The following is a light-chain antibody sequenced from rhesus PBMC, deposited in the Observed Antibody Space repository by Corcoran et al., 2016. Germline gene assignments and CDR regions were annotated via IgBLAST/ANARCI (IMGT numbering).Light chain of an antibody. V-gene: IGKV3S9*01. CDR2: GAS. CDR3: QQYNNWNT. Sequence: ETVMTQSPATLSLSPGERATLSCTASQSVSNYVAWYQQKPEQAPRLLIYGASRRATGIPDSFSGSGSGTDFTLIISSLEPEDVGVYYCQQYNNWNTFGQGTKVEIK. J-gene: IGKJ2*01. CDR1: QSVSNY.